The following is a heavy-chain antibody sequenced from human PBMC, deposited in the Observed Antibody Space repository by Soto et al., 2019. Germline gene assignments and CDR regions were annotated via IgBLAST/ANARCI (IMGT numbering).Heavy chain of an antibody. J-gene: IGHJ5*02. CDR3: TKEHSNYPDNWFDP. D-gene: IGHD4-4*01. CDR2: IDSGGGST. CDR1: GFSFSNYS. V-gene: IGHV3-23*01. Sequence: EVQLLVSGGGSVQPGGSLRLSCAASGFSFSNYSMSWVRQAPGTGLEWVSAIDSGGGSTYYAAAVKGRFSISRDNSMNTLYLQMHSLRAEDTAIYYCTKEHSNYPDNWFDPWGQGNLVTVSS.